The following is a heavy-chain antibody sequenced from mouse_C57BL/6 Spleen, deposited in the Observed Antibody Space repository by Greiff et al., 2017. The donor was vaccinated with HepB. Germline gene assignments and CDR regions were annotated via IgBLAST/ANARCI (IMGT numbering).Heavy chain of an antibody. J-gene: IGHJ2*01. CDR3: ARRYGTSYFDY. Sequence: VQLQQSGPELVKPGASVKLSCKASGYTFTSYDINWVKQRPGQGLEWIGWTYPRDGSTKYNEKFKGKATLTVDTSSSTAYMELHSLTSEDSAVYFCARRYGTSYFDYWGQGTTLTVSS. CDR2: TYPRDGST. V-gene: IGHV1-85*01. CDR1: GYTFTSYD. D-gene: IGHD1-1*02.